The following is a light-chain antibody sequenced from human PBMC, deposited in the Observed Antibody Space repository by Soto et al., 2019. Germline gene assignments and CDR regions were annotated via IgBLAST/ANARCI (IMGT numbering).Light chain of an antibody. Sequence: QSVLTQPASVSGSPGQSITISCTGTSSDVGAYNYVSWYQHHPGKAPKLMIYEVSNRPSGVSNRFSGSKSGNTASLTISGLQAEDEADYYCSSYTSSSTLDVVFGGGTKLTVL. V-gene: IGLV2-14*01. CDR1: SSDVGAYNY. CDR2: EVS. CDR3: SSYTSSSTLDVV. J-gene: IGLJ2*01.